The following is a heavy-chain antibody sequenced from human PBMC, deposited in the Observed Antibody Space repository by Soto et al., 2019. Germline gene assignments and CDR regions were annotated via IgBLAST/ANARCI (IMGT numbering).Heavy chain of an antibody. D-gene: IGHD3-22*01. CDR3: AKSLYYYDSSPLDH. V-gene: IGHV3-43D*04. Sequence: GSLRLSCAAAGFDFEDYAMHWVRQVPGKGLEWVSLTNSDGTDSYYVDSVKGRFTISRDNAKTTLYLQMDRLRPEDTALYFCAKSLYYYDSSPLDHWGQGTLVTVS. CDR1: GFDFEDYA. CDR2: TNSDGTDS. J-gene: IGHJ4*02.